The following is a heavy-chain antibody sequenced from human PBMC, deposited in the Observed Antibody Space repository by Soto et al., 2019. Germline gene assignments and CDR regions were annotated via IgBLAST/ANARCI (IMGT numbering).Heavy chain of an antibody. CDR3: ARDTKGSSYDFWSGLTPSYYYYGMDV. V-gene: IGHV1-69*13. J-gene: IGHJ6*02. CDR2: IIPIFGTA. Sequence: GASVKVSCKASGGTFSSYAISWVRQAPGQGLEWMGGIIPIFGTANYAQKFQGRVTITADESTSTAYMELGSLRSEDTAVYYRARDTKGSSYDFWSGLTPSYYYYGMDVWGQGTTVTVAS. D-gene: IGHD3-3*01. CDR1: GGTFSSYA.